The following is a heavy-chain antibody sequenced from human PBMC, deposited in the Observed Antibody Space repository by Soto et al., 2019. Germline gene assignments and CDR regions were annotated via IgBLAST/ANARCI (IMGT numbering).Heavy chain of an antibody. J-gene: IGHJ5*02. CDR1: GGSFSGYY. D-gene: IGHD3-3*01. V-gene: IGHV4-34*01. Sequence: TLSLTCAVYGGSFSGYYWSWIRQPPGKGLEWIGEINHSGSTNYNPSLKSRVTISVDTSKNQFSLKLSSVTAADTAVYYCARGGGHDWSADRWFDPWGQGTLVTVSS. CDR3: ARGGGHDWSADRWFDP. CDR2: INHSGST.